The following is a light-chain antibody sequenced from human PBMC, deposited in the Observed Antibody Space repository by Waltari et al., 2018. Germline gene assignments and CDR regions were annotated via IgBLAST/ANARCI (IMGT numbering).Light chain of an antibody. V-gene: IGLV6-57*02. CDR1: SGSLASNY. CDR2: EDN. Sequence: NFMLTQPHSVSESPGKTVTISCTGRSGSLASNYVPWYQHRPGSAPTTVIYEDNQRPSGVPDRFSGSIDSSSNSASLTISGLKTEDEADYYCQSYDSSNRGVVFGGGTKLTVL. J-gene: IGLJ2*01. CDR3: QSYDSSNRGVV.